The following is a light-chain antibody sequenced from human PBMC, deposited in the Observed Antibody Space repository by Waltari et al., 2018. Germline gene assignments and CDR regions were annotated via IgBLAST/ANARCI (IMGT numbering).Light chain of an antibody. Sequence: QSALTQPASVSGSPGQSNTISCTGTSSDVGTYTFSSWYQQNPGKAPKLMIYEGNKRPSGVSNRFSGSKAGNTASLTISGLQAEDEADYYCYSYAGSGTWVFGGGTKLTVL. CDR1: SSDVGTYTF. CDR2: EGN. CDR3: YSYAGSGTWV. J-gene: IGLJ3*02. V-gene: IGLV2-23*01.